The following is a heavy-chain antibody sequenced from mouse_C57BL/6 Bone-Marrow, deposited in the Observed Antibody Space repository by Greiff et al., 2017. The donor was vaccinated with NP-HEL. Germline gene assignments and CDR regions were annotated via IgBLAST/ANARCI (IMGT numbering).Heavy chain of an antibody. CDR2: IWSGGST. V-gene: IGHV2-2*01. CDR1: GFSLTSYG. J-gene: IGHJ4*01. Sequence: VQLQQSGPGLVQPSQSLSITCTVSGFSLTSYGVHWVRQSPGKGLEWLGVIWSGGSTDYNAAFISRLSISKDNSKSQVFFKMNSLQADDTAIYYCARNCDGHYEDYYAMDYWGQGTSVTVSS. D-gene: IGHD2-3*01. CDR3: ARNCDGHYEDYYAMDY.